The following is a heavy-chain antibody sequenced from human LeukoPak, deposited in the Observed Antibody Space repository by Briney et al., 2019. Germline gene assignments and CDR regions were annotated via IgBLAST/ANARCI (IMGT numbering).Heavy chain of an antibody. V-gene: IGHV4-59*11. Sequence: SETLSLTCTVSGGSISTHYWTWIRQPPGKGLEWIGYISYIGTTNYNPSLKSLVSISVDTSKTYISLKLSSVTAADTAVYYCARDQTTVTKGFDIWGQGTKVTVSS. J-gene: IGHJ3*02. D-gene: IGHD4-17*01. CDR3: ARDQTTVTKGFDI. CDR2: ISYIGTT. CDR1: GGSISTHY.